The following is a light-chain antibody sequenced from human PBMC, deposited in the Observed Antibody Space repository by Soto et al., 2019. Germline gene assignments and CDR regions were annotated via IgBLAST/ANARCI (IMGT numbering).Light chain of an antibody. Sequence: EIVLTQSPGTLSLSPGERATLXXRASQSVSSSYLAWYQQKPGQAPRVXIYGASSRATGIPDRFSGSGSGTDFTLTISRLEPEDFAVYYCQQYGSSPITFGQGTRLEIK. V-gene: IGKV3-20*01. CDR1: QSVSSSY. J-gene: IGKJ5*01. CDR3: QQYGSSPIT. CDR2: GAS.